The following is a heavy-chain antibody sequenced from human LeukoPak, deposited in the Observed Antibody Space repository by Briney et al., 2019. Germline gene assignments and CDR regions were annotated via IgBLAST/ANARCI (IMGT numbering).Heavy chain of an antibody. CDR1: GGSISSSSSY. CDR2: IYYSGTT. J-gene: IGHJ4*02. D-gene: IGHD4-23*01. Sequence: SGTLSLTCTVSGGSISSSSSYWGWIRQPPGKGLEWIGSIYYSGTTYYNPSLKSRVTISVDTSKNQFSLKLRSVTAADTAVYYCATTTVVKRGFDYWGQGTLVTVSS. CDR3: ATTTVVKRGFDY. V-gene: IGHV4-39*01.